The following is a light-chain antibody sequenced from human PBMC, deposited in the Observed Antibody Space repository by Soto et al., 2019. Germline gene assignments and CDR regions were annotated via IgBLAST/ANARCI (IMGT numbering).Light chain of an antibody. V-gene: IGKV3-15*01. Sequence: EIVMTQSPATLSVSPGQSATLSCRASQSVRSNLAWYQQKPGQAPRLLVYGAFTRATGIPTSVSGSVSWSDFTPAVNSQQSEDFAVYYCEQYNRYWTFGQGTKGELK. CDR3: EQYNRYWT. CDR2: GAF. J-gene: IGKJ1*01. CDR1: QSVRSN.